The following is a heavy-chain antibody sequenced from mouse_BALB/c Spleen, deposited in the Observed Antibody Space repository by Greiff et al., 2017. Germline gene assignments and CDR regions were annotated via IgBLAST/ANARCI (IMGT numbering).Heavy chain of an antibody. Sequence: QVQLKESGAELVRPGTSVKVSCKASGYAFTNYLIEWVKQRPGQGLEWIGVINPGSGGTNYNEKFKGKATLTADKSSSTAYMQLSSLTSDDSAVYFCARGGGTVDYWGQGTSVTVSS. V-gene: IGHV1-54*01. D-gene: IGHD4-1*01. CDR1: GYAFTNYL. J-gene: IGHJ4*01. CDR2: INPGSGGT. CDR3: ARGGGTVDY.